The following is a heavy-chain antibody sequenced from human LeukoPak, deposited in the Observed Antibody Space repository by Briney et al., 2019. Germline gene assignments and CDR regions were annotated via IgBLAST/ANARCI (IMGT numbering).Heavy chain of an antibody. CDR2: INPNSGGT. V-gene: IGHV1-2*02. J-gene: IGHJ6*03. CDR3: ARGDIVVVPAARYYYYMDV. D-gene: IGHD2-2*01. CDR1: GYTFTGYY. Sequence: ASVKVSCKASGYTFTGYYMHWVRQAPGQGLEWMGWINPNSGGTNYAQKFQGRVTMTRDTSISTAYMELSRLRSDDTAVYYCARGDIVVVPAARYYYYMDVWGKGTTVTVSS.